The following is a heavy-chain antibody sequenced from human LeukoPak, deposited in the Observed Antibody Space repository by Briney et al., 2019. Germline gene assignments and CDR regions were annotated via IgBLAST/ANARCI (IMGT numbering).Heavy chain of an antibody. J-gene: IGHJ4*02. CDR3: ARPSLRWSYFDY. D-gene: IGHD2-15*01. V-gene: IGHV4-39*07. CDR2: IYYSGST. CDR1: GGSISSSSYY. Sequence: PSETLSLTCTVSGGSISSSSYYWGWIRQPPGKGLEWIGSIYYSGSTYYNPSLKSRVTISVDTSKNQFSLKLSSVTAADTAVYYCARPSLRWSYFDYWGQGTLVTVSS.